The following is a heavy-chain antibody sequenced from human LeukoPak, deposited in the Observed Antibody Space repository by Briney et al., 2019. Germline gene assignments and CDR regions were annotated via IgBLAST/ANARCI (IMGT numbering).Heavy chain of an antibody. D-gene: IGHD6-13*01. CDR3: AKDIAAAGTEYFDY. CDR2: VSGSGSST. Sequence: PGGSLRLSCAASGFTFSIYVMNWVRQAPGKGLEWVSGVSGSGSSTYYPDSVKGRFAISRDNSKDTLYLQMNSLRAEDTALYYCAKDIAAAGTEYFDYWGQGTLVTVSS. J-gene: IGHJ4*02. CDR1: GFTFSIYV. V-gene: IGHV3-23*01.